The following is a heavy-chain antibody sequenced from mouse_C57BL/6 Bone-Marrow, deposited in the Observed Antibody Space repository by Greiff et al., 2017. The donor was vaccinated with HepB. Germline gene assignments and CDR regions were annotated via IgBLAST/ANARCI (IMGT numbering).Heavy chain of an antibody. CDR3: ARTGIYYYGSSPFAY. J-gene: IGHJ3*01. CDR2: IYPRSGNT. CDR1: GYTFTSYG. V-gene: IGHV1-81*01. Sequence: LVESGAELARPGASVKLSCKASGYTFTSYGISWVKQRTGQGLEWIGEIYPRSGNTYYNEKFKGKATLTADKSSSTAYMELRSLTSEDSAVYFCARTGIYYYGSSPFAYWGQGTLVTVSA. D-gene: IGHD1-1*01.